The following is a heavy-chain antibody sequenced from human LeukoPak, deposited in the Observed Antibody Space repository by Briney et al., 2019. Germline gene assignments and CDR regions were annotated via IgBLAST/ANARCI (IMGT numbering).Heavy chain of an antibody. J-gene: IGHJ4*02. CDR2: INHSGST. CDR3: ARVGVARRDY. CDR1: GGSFSGYY. V-gene: IGHV4-34*01. D-gene: IGHD1-26*01. Sequence: SESLSLTCAVYGGSFSGYYWSWIRQPPGKGLEWIGEINHSGSTNYNPSLKSRVTISVDTSKNQFSLKLSSVTAADTAVYYCARVGVARRDYWGQGTLVTVSS.